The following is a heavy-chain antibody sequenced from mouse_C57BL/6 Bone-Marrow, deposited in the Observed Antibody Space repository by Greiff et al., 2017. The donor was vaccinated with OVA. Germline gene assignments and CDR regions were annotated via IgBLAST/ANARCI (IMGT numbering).Heavy chain of an antibody. CDR1: GFTFSSYG. CDR3: ARPHYSSWYFDV. V-gene: IGHV5-6*01. D-gene: IGHD1-2*01. J-gene: IGHJ1*03. Sequence: EVQLVESGGDLVKPGGSLKLSCAASGFTFSSYGMYWVRQTPDKRLEWVAPISSGGSYTYYPDSLKGRFTISRDNAKNTLYLQMSSLKSEDTAMYYCARPHYSSWYFDVWGTGTTVTVSS. CDR2: ISSGGSYT.